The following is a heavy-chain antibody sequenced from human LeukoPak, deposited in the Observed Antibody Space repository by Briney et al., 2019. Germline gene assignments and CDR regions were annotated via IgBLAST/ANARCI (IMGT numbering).Heavy chain of an antibody. Sequence: SQTLSLTCTVSGGSISSGDYYWSWIRQPPGKGLEWIGYIYYSGSTYYNPSLKSRVTISVDTSKNQFSLKLSSVTAAGTAVYYCARVPYDSSGYYFDYWGQGTLVTVSS. CDR3: ARVPYDSSGYYFDY. V-gene: IGHV4-30-4*01. J-gene: IGHJ4*02. CDR1: GGSISSGDYY. CDR2: IYYSGST. D-gene: IGHD3-22*01.